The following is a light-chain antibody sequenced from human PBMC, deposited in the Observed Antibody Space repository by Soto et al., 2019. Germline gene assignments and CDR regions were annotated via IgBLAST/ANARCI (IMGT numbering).Light chain of an antibody. Sequence: QSALTQPASVSGSPGQSITISCTGTSSDIGDYNHVSWYQQHPGKAPKLMIYDVTDRPSGVPNRFSGSKSGNTASLTISGLQPEDDADYYCSSYSSRSLVIFGGGTKLTVL. CDR2: DVT. V-gene: IGLV2-14*03. CDR3: SSYSSRSLVI. CDR1: SSDIGDYNH. J-gene: IGLJ2*01.